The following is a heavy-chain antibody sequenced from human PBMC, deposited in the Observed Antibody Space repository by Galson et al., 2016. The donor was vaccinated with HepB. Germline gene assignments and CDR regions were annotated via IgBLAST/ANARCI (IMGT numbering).Heavy chain of an antibody. CDR3: ARAMPSNRYGPLGYS. Sequence: SLRLSCAASGFSVSSSYMTWVRQTPGKGLEWVSIIYSGGSTYYADSVKGRFTISRDNSKNTLSLQLNGLRAEDTAMYYWARAMPSNRYGPLGYSWGPGTQVTVSA. V-gene: IGHV3-53*01. D-gene: IGHD5-18*01. J-gene: IGHJ4*02. CDR1: GFSVSSSY. CDR2: IYSGGST.